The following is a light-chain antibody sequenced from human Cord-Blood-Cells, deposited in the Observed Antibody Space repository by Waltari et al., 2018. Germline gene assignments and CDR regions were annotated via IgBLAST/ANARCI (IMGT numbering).Light chain of an antibody. CDR3: QQLNSYPDT. CDR1: QGISSY. V-gene: IGKV1-9*01. CDR2: AAS. Sequence: DIQLTQSPSFLSASVGDRVTITCRASQGISSYLAWYQKKPGKAPKLLIYAASTLQSGVPSRFSGSGSGTEFTLTISSLQPEDFATYYCQQLNSYPDTFGQGTKLEIK. J-gene: IGKJ2*01.